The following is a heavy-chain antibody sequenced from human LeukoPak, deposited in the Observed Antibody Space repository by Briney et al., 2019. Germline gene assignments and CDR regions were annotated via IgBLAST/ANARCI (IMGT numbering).Heavy chain of an antibody. J-gene: IGHJ4*02. CDR3: AREGDYYDSSGYGRLGFDY. Sequence: SVKVSCKASGYTFTSYGISWVRQAPGQGLEWMGRIIPIFGTANYAQKFQGRVTITTDESTSTAYMELSSLRSEDTAVYYCAREGDYYDSSGYGRLGFDYWGQGTLVTVSS. CDR1: GYTFTSYG. V-gene: IGHV1-69*05. D-gene: IGHD3-22*01. CDR2: IIPIFGTA.